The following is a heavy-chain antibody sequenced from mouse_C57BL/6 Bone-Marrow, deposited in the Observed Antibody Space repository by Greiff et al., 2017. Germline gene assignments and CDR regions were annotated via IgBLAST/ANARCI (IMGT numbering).Heavy chain of an antibody. CDR2: IYPGSGST. CDR1: GYTFTSYW. V-gene: IGHV1-55*01. J-gene: IGHJ3*01. Sequence: QVQLKQPGAELVKPGASVKMSCKASGYTFTSYWITWVKQRPGQGLEWIGDIYPGSGSTNYNEKFKSKATLTVDTSSSTAYMQLSSLTSEDSAVYYCAREYYGNPWVAYWGQGTLVTVSA. D-gene: IGHD2-1*01. CDR3: AREYYGNPWVAY.